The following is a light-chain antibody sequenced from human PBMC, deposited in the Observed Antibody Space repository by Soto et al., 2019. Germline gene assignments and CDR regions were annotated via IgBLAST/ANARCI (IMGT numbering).Light chain of an antibody. CDR1: QSVSSSY. J-gene: IGKJ1*01. Sequence: EIVLTQSPGTLSLSPGESATLSCRASQSVSSSYLAWYQQKPGQAPRLLIYGASSRATGIPDRFSGSGSGTDFTLTISRLEPEDFAVYYCQQYGSLPWAFGQGTKVDIK. CDR3: QQYGSLPWA. CDR2: GAS. V-gene: IGKV3-20*01.